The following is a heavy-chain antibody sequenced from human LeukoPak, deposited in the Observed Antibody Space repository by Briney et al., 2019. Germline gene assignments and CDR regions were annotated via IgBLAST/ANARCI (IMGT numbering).Heavy chain of an antibody. CDR1: GFTFSDYY. CDR2: LSSSGSTI. Sequence: GGSLRLSCAASGFTFSDYYMSWIRQAPGKGLEWVSYLSSSGSTIYYADSVKGRFTISRDNAKNSLYLQMNSLRAEDTAVYYCAREFRDPYYYDSSGWPPPGPFFDYWGQGTLVTVSS. V-gene: IGHV3-11*01. CDR3: AREFRDPYYYDSSGWPPPGPFFDY. J-gene: IGHJ4*02. D-gene: IGHD3-22*01.